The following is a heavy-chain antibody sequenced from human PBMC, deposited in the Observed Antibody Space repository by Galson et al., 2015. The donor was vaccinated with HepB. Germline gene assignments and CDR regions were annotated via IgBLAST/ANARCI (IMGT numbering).Heavy chain of an antibody. D-gene: IGHD1-26*01. Sequence: SVKVSCKASGYTFTSYDINWVRQATGQGLEWMGWMNPNSGNTGYAQKFQGRVTMTRNTSISTAYMELSSLRSEDTAVYYCARVGAVGATTWFDPWGQGTLVTVSS. CDR3: ARVGAVGATTWFDP. CDR2: MNPNSGNT. CDR1: GYTFTSYD. J-gene: IGHJ5*02. V-gene: IGHV1-8*01.